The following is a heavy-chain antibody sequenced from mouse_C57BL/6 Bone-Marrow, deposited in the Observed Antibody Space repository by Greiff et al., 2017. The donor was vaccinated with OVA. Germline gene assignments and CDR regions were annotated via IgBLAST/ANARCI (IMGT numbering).Heavy chain of an antibody. CDR3: APFYYYGSSWYFDV. CDR1: GYTFTSYW. V-gene: IGHV1-50*01. Sequence: VQLQQPGAELVKPGASVKLSCKASGYTFTSYWMQWVKQRPGQGLEWIGEIDPSDSYTNYNQKVKGKATLTVDTSSSTAYMQLSSLTSEDSAVYYCAPFYYYGSSWYFDVWGTGTTVTVSS. J-gene: IGHJ1*03. CDR2: IDPSDSYT. D-gene: IGHD1-1*01.